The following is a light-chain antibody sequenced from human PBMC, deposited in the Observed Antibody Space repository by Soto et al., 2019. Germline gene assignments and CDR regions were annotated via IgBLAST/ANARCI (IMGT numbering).Light chain of an antibody. Sequence: QSVMTQPPSVSAAPGQKVTISCSGSSSNIGGNSVSWYQQLPGTAPKLLIYDDNKRPSGIPDRFSGSKSGTSATLGITGFQTGDEADYYCGSYTSSSPDVFGTGTKLTVL. CDR2: DDN. J-gene: IGLJ1*01. CDR3: GSYTSSSPDV. CDR1: SSNIGGNS. V-gene: IGLV1-51*01.